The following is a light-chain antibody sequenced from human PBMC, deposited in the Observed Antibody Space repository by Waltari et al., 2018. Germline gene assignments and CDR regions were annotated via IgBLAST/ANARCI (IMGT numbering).Light chain of an antibody. CDR3: NSYTAFDTQL. V-gene: IGLV2-14*03. Sequence: WSQQLPGKTRTLIICDVFYRPSGVSNLFVGSRSGDTASLTISGRQAEDEAYYYCNSYTAFDTQLFGGGTKVTVL. CDR2: DVF. J-gene: IGLJ3*02.